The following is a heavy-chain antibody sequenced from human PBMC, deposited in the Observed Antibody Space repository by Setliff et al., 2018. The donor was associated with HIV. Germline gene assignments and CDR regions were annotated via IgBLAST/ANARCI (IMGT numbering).Heavy chain of an antibody. CDR1: GFTFSSYS. Sequence: PGGSLRLSCAASGFTFSSYSMNWVRKAPGKGLEWVSYISSGSDTIYYADPVKGRLTISRDNAKNSLYLQMNSLRAEDTAVYYCARVLLITNAVYGVVSNQFDPWGQGALVTVSS. CDR3: ARVLLITNAVYGVVSNQFDP. D-gene: IGHD3-3*01. CDR2: ISSGSDTI. V-gene: IGHV3-48*01. J-gene: IGHJ5*02.